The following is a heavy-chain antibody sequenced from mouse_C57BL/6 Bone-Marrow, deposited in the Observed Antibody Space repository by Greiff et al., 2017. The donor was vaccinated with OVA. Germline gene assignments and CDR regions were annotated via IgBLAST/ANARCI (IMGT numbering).Heavy chain of an antibody. D-gene: IGHD1-1*01. J-gene: IGHJ4*01. CDR2: IWSDGST. Sequence: VKLMESGPGLVAPSQSLSITCTVSGFSLTSYGVHWVRQPPGKGLEWLVVIWSDGSTTYNSALKSRLSISKDNSKSQVFLKMNSLQTDDTARYYGARHTVVATDYYAMDYWGQGTSVTVSS. CDR3: ARHTVVATDYYAMDY. CDR1: GFSLTSYG. V-gene: IGHV2-6-1*01.